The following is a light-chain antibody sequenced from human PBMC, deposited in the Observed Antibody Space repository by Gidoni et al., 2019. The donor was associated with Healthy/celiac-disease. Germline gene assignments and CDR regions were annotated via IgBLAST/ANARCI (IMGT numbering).Light chain of an antibody. CDR1: QNIITY. J-gene: IGKJ2*01. CDR2: AAS. CDR3: QQSYSIPQT. V-gene: IGKV1-39*01. Sequence: DIQMTQPPSSLSASVGDRVTITCRASQNIITYLSSYQQKPGKAPKLLMYAASNLQSGVPSRFSGSGSGTDFTLTISSLQREDFATYYCQQSYSIPQTFGQGTKLEIK.